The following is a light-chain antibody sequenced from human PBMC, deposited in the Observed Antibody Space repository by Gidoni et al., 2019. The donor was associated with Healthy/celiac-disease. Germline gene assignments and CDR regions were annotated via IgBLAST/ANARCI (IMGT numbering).Light chain of an antibody. CDR3: QQYDTLPYT. Sequence: DIPMTQSPSSLSASVGDRSTITCQASPDISNYLNWYQQKPGKAPKLLIYDASNLETGVPARFSGSGSGTDFTFTISSLQPEDIATYYCQQYDTLPYTFGQGTKLEIK. V-gene: IGKV1-33*01. CDR2: DAS. J-gene: IGKJ2*01. CDR1: PDISNY.